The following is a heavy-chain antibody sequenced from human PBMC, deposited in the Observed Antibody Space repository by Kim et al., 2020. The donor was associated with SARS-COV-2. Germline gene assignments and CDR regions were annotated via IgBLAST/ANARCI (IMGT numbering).Heavy chain of an antibody. CDR2: SRDKGSSYST. D-gene: IGHD6-19*01. CDR3: ARPRGSGWSTAFSDY. Sequence: GGSLRLSCAASGFTLSDHYMDWVRQAPGKGLEWVGRSRDKGSSYSTEYAAAVKGRFTISRDDSYNSLYLQMNSLKIEDTAVYYCARPRGSGWSTAFSDYWGHGTLVTVSS. CDR1: GFTLSDHY. J-gene: IGHJ4*01. V-gene: IGHV3-72*01.